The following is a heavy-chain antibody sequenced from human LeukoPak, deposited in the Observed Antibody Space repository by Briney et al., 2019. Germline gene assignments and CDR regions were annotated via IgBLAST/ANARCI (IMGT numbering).Heavy chain of an antibody. V-gene: IGHV4-39*01. CDR3: ASIGGSFPDGFDI. J-gene: IGHJ3*02. Sequence: SETLSLTCTVSGGSISSSSYYWGWIRQPPGKGLEWIGSIYYSGSTYYNPSLESRVTISVDTSKNQFSLKLSSVTAADTAVYYCASIGGSFPDGFDIWGQGTMVTVSS. CDR1: GGSISSSSYY. D-gene: IGHD1-26*01. CDR2: IYYSGST.